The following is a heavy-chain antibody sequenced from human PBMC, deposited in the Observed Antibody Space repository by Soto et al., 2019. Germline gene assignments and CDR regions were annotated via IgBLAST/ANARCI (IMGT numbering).Heavy chain of an antibody. CDR3: ARDRKGYNWNYISAFDI. CDR1: GGSISSYY. V-gene: IGHV4-59*01. D-gene: IGHD1-7*01. Sequence: KASETLSLTCTVSGGSISSYYWSWIRQPPGKGLEWIGYIYYSGSTNYNPSLKSRVTISVDTSKNQFSLKLSSVTAADTAVYYCARDRKGYNWNYISAFDIWGQGTMVTVSS. J-gene: IGHJ3*02. CDR2: IYYSGST.